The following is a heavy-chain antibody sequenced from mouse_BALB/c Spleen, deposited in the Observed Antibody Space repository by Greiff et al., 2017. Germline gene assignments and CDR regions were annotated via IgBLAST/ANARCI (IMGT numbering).Heavy chain of an antibody. J-gene: IGHJ4*01. CDR2: INPYNDGT. Sequence: VQLKQSGPELVKPGASVKMSCKASGYTFTSYVMHWVKQKPGQGLEWIGYINPYNDGTKYNEKFKGKATLTSDKSSSTAYMELSSLTSEDSAVYYCEITTVVTPYAIDYWGQGTSVTVSS. CDR3: EITTVVTPYAIDY. V-gene: IGHV1-14*01. CDR1: GYTFTSYV. D-gene: IGHD1-1*01.